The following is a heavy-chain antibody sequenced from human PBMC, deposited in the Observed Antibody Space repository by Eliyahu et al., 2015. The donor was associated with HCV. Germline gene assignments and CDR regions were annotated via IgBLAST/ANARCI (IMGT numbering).Heavy chain of an antibody. D-gene: IGHD3-10*01. CDR2: MYTRGST. V-gene: IGHV4-61*02. Sequence: QVQLQESGPGLVKPSQTLSLTCTVSGXSITSGSYYWSWIRQPAGKGLEWIGRMYTRGSTNYNPSLKSRVTISGDTSKNQFXLKLNSVTAADTAVYYCAREGSYFFGSGSTDGFDIWGQGTMVTVSS. CDR1: GXSITSGSYY. CDR3: AREGSYFFGSGSTDGFDI. J-gene: IGHJ3*02.